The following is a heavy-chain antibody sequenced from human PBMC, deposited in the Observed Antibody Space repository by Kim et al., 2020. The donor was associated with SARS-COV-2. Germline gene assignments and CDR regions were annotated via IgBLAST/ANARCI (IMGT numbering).Heavy chain of an antibody. CDR3: ARESGWPAYYFDY. D-gene: IGHD6-19*01. J-gene: IGHJ4*02. CDR1: GGSIRNYY. CDR2: IFTTGSA. V-gene: IGHV4-4*07. Sequence: SETLSLTCTVSGGSIRNYYWSWIRQPAGKGLEWIGRIFTTGSADYNPSLKSRVSMSLDTSKNHFSLKLTSVTAADTAVYYCARESGWPAYYFDYWGQGTLVTVSS.